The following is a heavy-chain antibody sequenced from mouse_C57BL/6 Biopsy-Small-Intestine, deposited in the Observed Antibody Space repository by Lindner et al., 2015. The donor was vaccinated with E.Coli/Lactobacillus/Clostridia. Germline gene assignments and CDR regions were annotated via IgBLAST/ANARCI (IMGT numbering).Heavy chain of an antibody. D-gene: IGHD3-1*01. J-gene: IGHJ4*01. CDR3: ATDSVDVPAAPLH. CDR1: GYTLSDLS. Sequence: SVKVSCKVSGYTLSDLSIHWVRQPPGKGLEWMGGFDPEKSETIYAQNFQGRVTMTEDTSTETAYMELSSLRSEDTAVYYCATDSVDVPAAPLHWGQGTLVTVSS. V-gene: IGHV1-18*01. CDR2: FDPEKSET.